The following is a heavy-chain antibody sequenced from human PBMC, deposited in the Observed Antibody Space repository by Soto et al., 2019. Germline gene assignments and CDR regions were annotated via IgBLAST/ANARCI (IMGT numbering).Heavy chain of an antibody. V-gene: IGHV3-21*01. Sequence: GGSLRLSCEASGFSFSSYSMIWVRQAPGQGLEWVSYISGSSSFMFYADSVKGRFTISRDNIKNSLFLQMNSLRDEDTAVYYCARGVTKEMLQCAFDVWGQGTLVTVSS. D-gene: IGHD2-2*01. J-gene: IGHJ3*01. CDR1: GFSFSSYS. CDR2: ISGSSSFM. CDR3: ARGVTKEMLQCAFDV.